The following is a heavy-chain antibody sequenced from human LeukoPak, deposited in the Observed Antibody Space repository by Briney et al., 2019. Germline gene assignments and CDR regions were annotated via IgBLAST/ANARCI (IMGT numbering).Heavy chain of an antibody. V-gene: IGHV4-31*03. CDR2: IYYSGST. CDR1: GGSISSGGYY. J-gene: IGHJ4*02. Sequence: PSGTLSLTCTVSGGSISSGGYYWSWIRQHPGKGLEWIGYIYYSGSTYYNPSLKSRVTISVDTSENQFSLKLNSVTAADTAVYYCARGTTVTRFLDVWGQGTLVTVSS. D-gene: IGHD4-17*01. CDR3: ARGTTVTRFLDV.